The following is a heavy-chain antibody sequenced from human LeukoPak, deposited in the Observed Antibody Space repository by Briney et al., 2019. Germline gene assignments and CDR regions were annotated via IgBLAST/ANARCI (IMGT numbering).Heavy chain of an antibody. CDR1: GYTFTSNY. V-gene: IGHV1-46*01. J-gene: IGHJ4*02. CDR2: IYPRDGST. CDR3: ARDQEGFDY. Sequence: ASVKVSCKASGYTFTSNYIHWVRQAPGQGLEWMGMIYPRDGSTSYAQKFQGRVTVTRDTFTSTVHMELSGLRSEDTAVYYCARDQEGFDYWGQGTLVTVSS.